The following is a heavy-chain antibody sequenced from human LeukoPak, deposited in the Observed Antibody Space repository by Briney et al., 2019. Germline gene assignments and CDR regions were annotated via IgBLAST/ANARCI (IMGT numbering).Heavy chain of an antibody. CDR2: ISGSGGCT. CDR3: ASRSSSGWYY. CDR1: GFTFSRYA. V-gene: IGHV3-23*01. Sequence: GWALRLSRAASGFTFSRYALSWVRQAPGKGVEWVAAISGSGGCTYYADSVKGRFTISRDHAKNSLYLQMNSLRAEDTAVYYCASRSSSGWYYWGQGTLVTVSS. D-gene: IGHD6-19*01. J-gene: IGHJ4*02.